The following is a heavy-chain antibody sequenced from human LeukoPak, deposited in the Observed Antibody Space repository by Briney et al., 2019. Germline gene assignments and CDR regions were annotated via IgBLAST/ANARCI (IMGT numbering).Heavy chain of an antibody. J-gene: IGHJ3*02. CDR2: ISSNGGSI. V-gene: IGHV3-64*02. Sequence: PGGSLRLSCAASGFTFSSYAMHWVRQAPGKGLEYVSAISSNGGSIYYADSVKGRFTISRDNSKNTLYLQMGSLRAEDMAVYYCARDFYCSSTSCYPDAFDIWGQGTMVTVSS. D-gene: IGHD2-2*01. CDR1: GFTFSSYA. CDR3: ARDFYCSSTSCYPDAFDI.